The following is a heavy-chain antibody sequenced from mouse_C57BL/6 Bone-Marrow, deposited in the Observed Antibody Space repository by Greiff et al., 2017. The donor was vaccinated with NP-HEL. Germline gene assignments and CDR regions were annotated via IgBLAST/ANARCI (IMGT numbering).Heavy chain of an antibody. CDR1: GYAFTNYL. J-gene: IGHJ2*01. CDR3: ARGGYSNPYYFDY. V-gene: IGHV1-54*01. Sequence: QVQLQHSGAELVRPGTSVKVSCKASGYAFTNYLIEWVKQRPGQGLEWIGVINPGSGGTNYNEKFKGKATLTADKSSSTAYMQLSSLTSEDSAVYFCARGGYSNPYYFDYWGQGTTLTVSS. CDR2: INPGSGGT. D-gene: IGHD2-5*01.